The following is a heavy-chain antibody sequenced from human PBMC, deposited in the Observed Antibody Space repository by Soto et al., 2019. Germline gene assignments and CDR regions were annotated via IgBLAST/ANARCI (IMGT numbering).Heavy chain of an antibody. D-gene: IGHD3-3*01. J-gene: IGHJ5*02. V-gene: IGHV3-30-3*01. Sequence: QVQLVESGGGVVQPGRSLRLSWAASGFTFSSYAMHWVRQSPGNGLEWVAVISDDGSNKYYEDSVKGRFTISRYNSKNPLNLLMKCLTSEYPAVYYCARVRGRITTKFLGGNCLDHWGQGTLVTVSS. CDR3: ARVRGRITTKFLGGNCLDH. CDR2: ISDDGSNK. CDR1: GFTFSSYA.